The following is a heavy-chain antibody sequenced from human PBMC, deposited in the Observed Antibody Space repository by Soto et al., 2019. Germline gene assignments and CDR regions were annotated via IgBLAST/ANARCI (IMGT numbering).Heavy chain of an antibody. D-gene: IGHD5-18*01. CDR2: IYYSGST. Sequence: PSETLSLTCTVSGGSIISSSYYWVWIRKPPGKGLEWIGCIYYSGSTYYNPSLKSRATISVDTSKNQFSLTLSSVTAADTAVYYCVRPSYSYGEVDYWGQGT. V-gene: IGHV4-39*01. CDR3: VRPSYSYGEVDY. CDR1: GGSIISSSYY. J-gene: IGHJ4*03.